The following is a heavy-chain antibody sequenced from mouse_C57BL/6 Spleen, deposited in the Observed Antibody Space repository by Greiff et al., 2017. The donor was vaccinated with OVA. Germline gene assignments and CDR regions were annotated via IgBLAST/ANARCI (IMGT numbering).Heavy chain of an antibody. J-gene: IGHJ3*01. Sequence: EVKLMESGAELVRPGSSVKMSCKTSGYTFTSYGINWVKQRPGQGLEWIGYIYIGNGYTEYNEKFKGKATLTSDTSSSTAYMQLSSLTSEDSAIYFCARGEVYYDYDGASSWFAYWGQGTLVTVSA. D-gene: IGHD2-4*01. CDR1: GYTFTSYG. CDR3: ARGEVYYDYDGASSWFAY. CDR2: IYIGNGYT. V-gene: IGHV1-58*01.